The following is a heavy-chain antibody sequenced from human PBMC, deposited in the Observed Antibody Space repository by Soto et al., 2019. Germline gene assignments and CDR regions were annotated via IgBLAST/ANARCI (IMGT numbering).Heavy chain of an antibody. D-gene: IGHD1-1*01. CDR2: IYSGGST. CDR3: ARGLATPPAY. V-gene: IGHV3-66*01. Sequence: EVQLVESGGGLVQPEGSLRLSCAASGFTVSNNYMTWVRQAPGKGLEWVSVIYSGGSTFYADSVRGRFTISRDNSKNTLYLQMNTLRAEDTAVYYCARGLATPPAYWGQGALVTVSS. J-gene: IGHJ4*02. CDR1: GFTVSNNY.